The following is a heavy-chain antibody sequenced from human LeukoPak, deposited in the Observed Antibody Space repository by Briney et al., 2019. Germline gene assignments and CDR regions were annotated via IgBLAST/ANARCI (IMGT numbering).Heavy chain of an antibody. J-gene: IGHJ3*02. D-gene: IGHD1-1*01. CDR2: IYYSGST. CDR3: ARDMGKYNWNPDAFDI. CDR1: DGSISSYY. Sequence: PSETLSLTCTVSDGSISSYYWSWIRQPPGKGLEWIGYIYYSGSTNYNPSLKSRVTISVDTSKNQFSLKLSSVTAADTAVYYCARDMGKYNWNPDAFDIWGQGTMVTVSS. V-gene: IGHV4-59*13.